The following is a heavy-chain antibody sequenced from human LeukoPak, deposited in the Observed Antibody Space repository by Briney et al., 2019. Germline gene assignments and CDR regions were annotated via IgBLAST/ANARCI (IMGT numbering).Heavy chain of an antibody. CDR3: ARCGYSSGWYDYYFDY. D-gene: IGHD6-19*01. CDR2: IYPGDSDT. J-gene: IGHJ4*02. CDR1: GYSFTSYW. Sequence: RGESLKISCKGSGYSFTSYWIGWVRQMPGKGLEWMGIIYPGDSDTRYSPSFQGQVTISADKSISTAYLQWSSLKASDTAVYYCARCGYSSGWYDYYFDYWGQGTLVTVSS. V-gene: IGHV5-51*01.